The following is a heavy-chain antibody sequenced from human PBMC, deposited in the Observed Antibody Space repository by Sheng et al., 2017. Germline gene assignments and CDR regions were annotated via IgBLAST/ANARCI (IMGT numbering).Heavy chain of an antibody. CDR2: INPEGSDT. CDR3: AASPHNGDNSGGL. CDR1: GFTISRDW. J-gene: IGHJ4*02. V-gene: IGHV3-74*01. Sequence: EVQLVESGGGLVQPGGSLRLSCAASGFTISRDWMHWVRQVPGKGLVWVSCINPEGSDTRYADSVKGRFTISRDNAKDTLYLQMNSLRADDTAVYYCAASPHNGDNSGGLWGQGTLVTVSS. D-gene: IGHD1-1*01.